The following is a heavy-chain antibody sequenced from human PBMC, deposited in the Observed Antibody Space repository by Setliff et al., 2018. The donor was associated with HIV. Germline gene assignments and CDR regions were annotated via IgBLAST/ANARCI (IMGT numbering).Heavy chain of an antibody. V-gene: IGHV4-34*01. J-gene: IGHJ4*02. CDR3: ARVRMGGYFDF. CDR2: INQSGST. CDR1: GGSFSGYY. Sequence: SEILSLTCAVYGGSFSGYYWSWIRQPPGKGLEWIGEINQSGSTNYNPSLKSRATKSVDRSKNQLSLKLSSVTAADTAVYYCARVRMGGYFDFWGQGTLVTVS. D-gene: IGHD3-16*01.